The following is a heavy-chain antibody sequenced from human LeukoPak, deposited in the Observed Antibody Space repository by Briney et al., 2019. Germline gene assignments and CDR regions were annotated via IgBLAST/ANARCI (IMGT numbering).Heavy chain of an antibody. D-gene: IGHD6-19*01. J-gene: IGHJ4*02. CDR3: AKGPKRAVAPPNDY. Sequence: QSGGSLRLSCAASGFTFSSYGMHWVRQAPGKGLEWVAVISYDGSNKYYADSVKGRFTISRDNSKNTLYLQMNSLRAEDTAVYYCAKGPKRAVAPPNDYWGQGTLVTVSS. CDR1: GFTFSSYG. V-gene: IGHV3-30*18. CDR2: ISYDGSNK.